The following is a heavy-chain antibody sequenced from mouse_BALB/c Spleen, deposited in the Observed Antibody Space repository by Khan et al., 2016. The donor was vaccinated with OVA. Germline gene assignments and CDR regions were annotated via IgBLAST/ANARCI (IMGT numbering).Heavy chain of an antibody. Sequence: EVQLQESGPGLVKPSQSLSLTCSVTGYSITSGYRWNWIRQFPGNKLEWMGYISYDGSNNYNPSLKNRISITRDTSKNQFFLKLNSVTTEDTATYYCARGGAVVSYWYFDVWSAGTTVTVSS. V-gene: IGHV3-6*02. J-gene: IGHJ1*01. D-gene: IGHD6-2*01. CDR1: GYSITSGYR. CDR3: ARGGAVVSYWYFDV. CDR2: ISYDGSN.